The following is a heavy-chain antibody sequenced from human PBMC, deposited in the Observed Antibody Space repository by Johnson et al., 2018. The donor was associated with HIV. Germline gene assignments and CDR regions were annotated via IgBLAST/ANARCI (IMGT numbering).Heavy chain of an antibody. CDR3: AGANVSPFGGVNDAFDV. V-gene: IGHV3-30*14. CDR2: ISNDGSNK. D-gene: IGHD3-16*01. J-gene: IGHJ3*01. Sequence: QVQLVESGGGVVQPGRSLRLSCAASGFTFTTYSMHWVRQAPGTGLEWVAVISNDGSNKYYADSVKGRFTISRDNSNNTLFHQMNSVGAEDTAVYYCAGANVSPFGGVNDAFDVWGQGTMVTVSS. CDR1: GFTFTTYS.